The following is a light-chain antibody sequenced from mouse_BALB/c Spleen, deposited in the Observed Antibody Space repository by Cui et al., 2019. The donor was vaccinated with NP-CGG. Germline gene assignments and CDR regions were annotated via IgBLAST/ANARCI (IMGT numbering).Light chain of an antibody. J-gene: IGLJ1*01. CDR3: ALWYSNHWV. CDR2: GTN. V-gene: IGLV1*01. CDR1: TGAVTTSNN. Sequence: QAVVSQESALTTPPGETVSLTCRSSTGAVTTSNNANWVQEKPDHLFTGLMGGTNNRAPGVPARFSGSLIGDKAALTITGAQTEDEAIYFCALWYSNHWVFGGGTKLTVL.